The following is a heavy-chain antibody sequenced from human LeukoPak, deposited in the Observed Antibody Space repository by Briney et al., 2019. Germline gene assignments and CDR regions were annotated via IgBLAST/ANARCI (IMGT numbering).Heavy chain of an antibody. V-gene: IGHV3-48*03. CDR1: GFTFSSYE. J-gene: IGHJ6*04. CDR3: ARGPCSGTSCQDSFDYYYYGMDV. Sequence: GGSLRLSCAASGFTFSSYEMNWVRQAPGKGLEWVSYISSSGSTIYYADSVKGRFTISRDNAKNSLYLQMNSLRAEDTAVYYCARGPCSGTSCQDSFDYYYYGMDVWGKGTTVTVSS. D-gene: IGHD2-2*01. CDR2: ISSSGSTI.